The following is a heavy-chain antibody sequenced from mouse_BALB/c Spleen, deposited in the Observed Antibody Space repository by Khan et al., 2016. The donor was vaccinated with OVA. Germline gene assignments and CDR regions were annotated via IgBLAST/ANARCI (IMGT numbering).Heavy chain of an antibody. CDR3: ARDGYYYAMDY. J-gene: IGHJ4*01. CDR2: ISCYNGAT. CDR1: GYPFTSYY. Sequence: LVKTGASVKISCKASGYPFTSYYIHWVKQSHGKSLEWIGFISCYNGATNYNQKFKGKATITVDTSSRTAYMQLSSMTSEDSAVYYWARDGYYYAMDYWGQGTSVTVSA. V-gene: IGHV1S34*01. D-gene: IGHD2-3*01.